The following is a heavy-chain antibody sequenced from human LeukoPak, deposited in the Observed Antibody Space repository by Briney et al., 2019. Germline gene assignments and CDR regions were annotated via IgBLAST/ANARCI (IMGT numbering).Heavy chain of an antibody. D-gene: IGHD6-13*01. CDR1: GGSISSYY. CDR2: IYYSGST. Sequence: PSQTLSLTCTVSGGSISSYYWSWIRQPPGKGLEWIGYIYYSGSTNYNPSLKSRVTISVDTSKNQFSLKLSSVTAADTAVYYCARIAAAFDYWGQGTLVTVSS. J-gene: IGHJ4*02. V-gene: IGHV4-59*01. CDR3: ARIAAAFDY.